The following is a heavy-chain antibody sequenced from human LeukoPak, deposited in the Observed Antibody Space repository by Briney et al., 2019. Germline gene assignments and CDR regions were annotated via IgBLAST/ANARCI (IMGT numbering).Heavy chain of an antibody. D-gene: IGHD2-21*02. CDR2: INQDASER. J-gene: IGHJ4*02. Sequence: GVCLKLSGARSRLTVITYWENCYPPAPGKGQEVVGNINQDASERDYVDSVRGRFSISRDNAKHSLHLQMNSLRAEDTAVYYCATDRDNSDWQKRFDSWGQGTLVTVSS. CDR3: ATDRDNSDWQKRFDS. V-gene: IGHV3-7*01. CDR1: RLTVITYW.